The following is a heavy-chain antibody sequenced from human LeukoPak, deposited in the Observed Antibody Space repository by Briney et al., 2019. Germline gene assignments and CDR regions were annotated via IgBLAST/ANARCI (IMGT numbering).Heavy chain of an antibody. CDR2: IKPDGSEK. J-gene: IGHJ4*02. CDR1: GFTFSSHW. D-gene: IGHD3-16*01. CDR3: ARAPAFGTADY. Sequence: PGGSLRLSCAASGFTFSSHWMSWVRQAPGKGLEWVANIKPDGSEKYPVDSVKGRFTVTRDNAKNSLYLQMNKLRDEDSAVYYCARAPAFGTADYWGQGALVTVSS. V-gene: IGHV3-7*01.